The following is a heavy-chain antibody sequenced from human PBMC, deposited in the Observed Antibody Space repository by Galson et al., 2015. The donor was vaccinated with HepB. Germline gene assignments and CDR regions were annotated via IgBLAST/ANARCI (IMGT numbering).Heavy chain of an antibody. J-gene: IGHJ3*02. CDR3: ARHNEITMMIGAFDI. CDR2: IDPSDSYT. V-gene: IGHV5-10-1*01. Sequence: QSGAEVKKPGESLRISCQGSGYSFISYWISWVRQMPGKGLEWMGRIDPSDSYTTYSPSFQGHVTISADRSISTAYLQWSSLKASDTAIYYCARHNEITMMIGAFDIWGQGTLVTVSS. D-gene: IGHD3-22*01. CDR1: GYSFISYW.